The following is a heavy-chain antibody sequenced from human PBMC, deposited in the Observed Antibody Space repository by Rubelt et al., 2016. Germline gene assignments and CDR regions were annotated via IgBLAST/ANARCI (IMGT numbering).Heavy chain of an antibody. J-gene: IGHJ4*02. Sequence: AASGFTFDDYTMHWVRQAPGKGLEWVSLISWDGGSTYYAYSVKGRFTISRDNSKNSLYLQMNSLRTEDTALYYCAKDLSKLLWFGEGFDYWGQGTLVTVSS. CDR3: AKDLSKLLWFGEGFDY. V-gene: IGHV3-43*01. CDR2: ISWDGGST. CDR1: GFTFDDYT. D-gene: IGHD3-10*01.